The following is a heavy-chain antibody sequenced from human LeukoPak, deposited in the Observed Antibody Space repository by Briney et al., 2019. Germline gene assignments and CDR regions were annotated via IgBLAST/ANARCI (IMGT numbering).Heavy chain of an antibody. J-gene: IGHJ3*02. CDR1: GYSFTTYW. Sequence: GESLKISCKGSGYSFTTYWIAWVRQMPGKGLEWMGIIYPGDSDTRYSPSFQGQVTISADKSIKTAYLQWNSLKASDTAMYYCARHYSSSSGDAFVIWGQGTMVTVSS. D-gene: IGHD6-6*01. CDR3: ARHYSSSSGDAFVI. CDR2: IYPGDSDT. V-gene: IGHV5-51*01.